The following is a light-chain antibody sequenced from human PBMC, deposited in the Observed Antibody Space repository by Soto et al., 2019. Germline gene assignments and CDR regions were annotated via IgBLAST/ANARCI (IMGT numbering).Light chain of an antibody. V-gene: IGKV1-5*03. CDR1: QSIGTW. CDR3: QQDSGYSRK. Sequence: EIPLTHSPSTLSESLFDTGTITFRASQSIGTWLAWYQRKPGKAPQLLIYKASTLESGVPSRFSGSGSGTEFTLTIRGLQPDDFATYYCQQDSGYSRKFCEGGKVDIK. J-gene: IGKJ1*01. CDR2: KAS.